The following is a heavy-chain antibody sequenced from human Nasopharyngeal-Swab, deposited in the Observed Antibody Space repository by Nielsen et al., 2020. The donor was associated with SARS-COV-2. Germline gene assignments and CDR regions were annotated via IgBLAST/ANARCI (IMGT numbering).Heavy chain of an antibody. CDR2: IFSNDEK. Sequence: RRAPGKALEWLAHIFSNDEKSYSTSLKSRLTISKDTSKSQVVLTMTNMVPVDTATYYCARMAEMATEKFDYWGQGTLVTVSS. D-gene: IGHD5-24*01. V-gene: IGHV2-26*01. J-gene: IGHJ4*02. CDR3: ARMAEMATEKFDY.